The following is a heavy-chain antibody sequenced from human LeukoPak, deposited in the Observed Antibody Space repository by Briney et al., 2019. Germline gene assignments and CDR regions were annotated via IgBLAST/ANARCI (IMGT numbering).Heavy chain of an antibody. CDR3: ARGLGIFGVVYFDY. CDR1: GGSFSADY. J-gene: IGHJ4*02. D-gene: IGHD3-3*01. CDR2: INHSGST. Sequence: KPSETLSLTCAVYGGSFSADYWSWIRQPPGKGLEWIGKINHSGSTNYNPSLKSRVTISVDTSKNQFSLKLFSVTAADTAVYYCARGLGIFGVVYFDYWGQGTLVTVSS. V-gene: IGHV4-34*01.